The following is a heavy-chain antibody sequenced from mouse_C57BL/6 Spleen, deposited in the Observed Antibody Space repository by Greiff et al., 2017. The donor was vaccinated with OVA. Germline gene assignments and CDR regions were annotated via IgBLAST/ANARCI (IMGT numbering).Heavy chain of an antibody. D-gene: IGHD1-1*01. CDR1: GFTFSSYA. J-gene: IGHJ2*01. CDR2: ISDGGSYT. Sequence: EVHLVESGGGLVKPGGSLKLSCAASGFTFSSYAMSWVRQTPEKRLEWVATISDGGSYTYYPDNVKGRFTISRDNAKNNLYLQMSQLKSEDTAMYYCATTVVASYYFDYWGQGTTLTVSS. V-gene: IGHV5-4*01. CDR3: ATTVVASYYFDY.